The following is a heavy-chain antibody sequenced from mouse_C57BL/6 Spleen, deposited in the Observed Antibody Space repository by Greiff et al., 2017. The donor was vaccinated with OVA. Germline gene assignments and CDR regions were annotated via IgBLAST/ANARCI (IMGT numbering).Heavy chain of an antibody. Sequence: QVQLQQPGAELVKPGASVTLSCKASGYTFTSYWMQWVKQRPGQGLEWIGEIDPSDSYTNYNQKFKGKATLTVDTSSSTAYMQLSSLTSEDSAVYYGARGYDGYYGFAYWGKGTLVTVSA. CDR2: IDPSDSYT. J-gene: IGHJ3*01. V-gene: IGHV1-50*01. CDR1: GYTFTSYW. CDR3: ARGYDGYYGFAY. D-gene: IGHD2-3*01.